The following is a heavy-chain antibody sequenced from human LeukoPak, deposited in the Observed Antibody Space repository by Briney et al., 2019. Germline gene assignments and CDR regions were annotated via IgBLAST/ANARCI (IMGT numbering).Heavy chain of an antibody. CDR1: GYTFTGYY. D-gene: IGHD2-2*02. CDR2: INPNSGGT. Sequence: ASVKVSCKASGYTFTGYYMHWVRQAPGQGLEWMGWINPNSGGTTYAQIFQGRVTMTRDTSISTAYMELSRPRSDDTAVYYCARRVPAGIGAFDIWGQGTMVTVSS. J-gene: IGHJ3*02. V-gene: IGHV1-2*02. CDR3: ARRVPAGIGAFDI.